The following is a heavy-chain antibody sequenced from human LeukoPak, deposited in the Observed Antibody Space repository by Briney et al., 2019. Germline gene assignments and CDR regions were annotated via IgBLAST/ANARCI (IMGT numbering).Heavy chain of an antibody. V-gene: IGHV4-4*07. J-gene: IGHJ4*02. Sequence: SETLSLTCTVSGGSISSYYWSWIRQPAGKGLEWIGRIYTSGSTNYNPSLKSRVTMSVDTSKNQFSLELSSVTAADTAVYYCARDGYYYGSGSYYNGGFDYWGQGTLVTVSS. CDR1: GGSISSYY. CDR3: ARDGYYYGSGSYYNGGFDY. CDR2: IYTSGST. D-gene: IGHD3-10*01.